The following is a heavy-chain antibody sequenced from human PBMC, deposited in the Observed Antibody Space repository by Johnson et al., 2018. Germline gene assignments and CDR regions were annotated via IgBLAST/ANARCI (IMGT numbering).Heavy chain of an antibody. V-gene: IGHV3-23*01. J-gene: IGHJ3*02. D-gene: IGHD4-23*01. CDR2: ISGRGGGT. CDR3: VKGSSGGNRGGAFDI. Sequence: VQSGGSLRLSCAASGFTFSSYVMSWVRQAPGKGLEWVSGISGRGGGTSYADSVKGRFTISRDDSKSPLYLQMNSLGAGDTAVYYCVKGSSGGNRGGAFDIWGQGPMVAVSS. CDR1: GFTFSSYV.